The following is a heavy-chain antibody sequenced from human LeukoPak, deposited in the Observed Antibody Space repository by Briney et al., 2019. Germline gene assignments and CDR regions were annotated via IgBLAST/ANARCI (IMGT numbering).Heavy chain of an antibody. D-gene: IGHD3-10*01. CDR2: IRYDGSNK. J-gene: IGHJ4*02. CDR1: RFTFSRYG. V-gene: IGHV3-30*02. CDR3: AKDPILHYYGSGSYYNQPYYFDY. Sequence: GGSLRLSCAASRFTFSRYGMHWVRQAPGKGLEWVAFIRYDGSNKHYADSVKGRFTISRDNSKNTLYLQMNSLRAEDTAVYYCAKDPILHYYGSGSYYNQPYYFDYWGQGTLVTVSS.